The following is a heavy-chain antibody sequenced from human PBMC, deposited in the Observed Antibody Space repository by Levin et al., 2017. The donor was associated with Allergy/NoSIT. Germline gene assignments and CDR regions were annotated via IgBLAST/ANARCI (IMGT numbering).Heavy chain of an antibody. CDR3: AHMARGGDTVWGSYRQPGTDYFDY. Sequence: SGPTLVKPPQTLTLTCTFSGFSLDTSGVGVGWIRQPPGKALEWLAHIYWNDDKRYSPSLESRLTITKDTSKNQVVLTMTNMDPVDTATYYCAHMARGGDTVWGSYRQPGTDYFDYWGQGTLVTVSS. CDR2: IYWNDDK. CDR1: GFSLDTSGVG. V-gene: IGHV2-5*01. J-gene: IGHJ4*02. D-gene: IGHD3-16*02.